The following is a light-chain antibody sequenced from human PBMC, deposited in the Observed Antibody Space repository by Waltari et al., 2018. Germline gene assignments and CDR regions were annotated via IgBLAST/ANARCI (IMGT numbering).Light chain of an antibody. Sequence: QSVLTQPPSASGTPGQRVTISCSGSSSNIGPYYVYWYQQLPGTAPKLLIYRNNRWPSGVPDRFSGSNSGTSASLAISGLRSEDEADYYCATWDDSLTAWVFGGGTKLTVL. CDR3: ATWDDSLTAWV. J-gene: IGLJ3*02. CDR2: RNN. V-gene: IGLV1-47*01. CDR1: SSNIGPYY.